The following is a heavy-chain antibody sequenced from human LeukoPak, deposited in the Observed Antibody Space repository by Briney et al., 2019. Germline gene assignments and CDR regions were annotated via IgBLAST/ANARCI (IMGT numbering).Heavy chain of an antibody. V-gene: IGHV4-4*07. D-gene: IGHD6-13*01. Sequence: PSETLSLTCTVSGGSISSYYWSWIRQPAGKGLEWIGRIYTSGSTNYNPSLKSRVTMSVDTSKNQFSLKLSSVTAADTAVYYCARDRSSSWYRNWFDPWGQGTLVTVSS. CDR3: ARDRSSSWYRNWFDP. J-gene: IGHJ5*02. CDR1: GGSISSYY. CDR2: IYTSGST.